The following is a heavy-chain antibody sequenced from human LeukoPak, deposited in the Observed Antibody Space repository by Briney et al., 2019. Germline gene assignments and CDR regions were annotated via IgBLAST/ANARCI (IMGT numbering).Heavy chain of an antibody. Sequence: SVTVSCKASGGTFSSYAISWVRQAPGQGLEWMGGIIPIFGTANYAQKFQGRVTITTDESTSTAYMELSSLRSEDTAVYYCARDPLPYYDSSGYRSYYYYMDVWGKGTTVTVSS. CDR3: ARDPLPYYDSSGYRSYYYYMDV. CDR2: IIPIFGTA. D-gene: IGHD3-22*01. CDR1: GGTFSSYA. V-gene: IGHV1-69*05. J-gene: IGHJ6*03.